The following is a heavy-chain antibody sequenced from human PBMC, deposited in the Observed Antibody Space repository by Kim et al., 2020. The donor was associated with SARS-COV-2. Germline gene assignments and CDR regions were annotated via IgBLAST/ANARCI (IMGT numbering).Heavy chain of an antibody. CDR1: GFTFSSYG. CDR2: ISYDGSNK. D-gene: IGHD1-1*01. J-gene: IGHJ4*02. Sequence: GGTLRLSCAASGFTFSSYGMHWVRQAPGKGLEWVAVISYDGSNKYYADSVKGRFTISRDNSKNTLYLQMNSLRAEDTAVYYCAKDFPVLLERLFDYWGQGTMVTVSS. V-gene: IGHV3-30*18. CDR3: AKDFPVLLERLFDY.